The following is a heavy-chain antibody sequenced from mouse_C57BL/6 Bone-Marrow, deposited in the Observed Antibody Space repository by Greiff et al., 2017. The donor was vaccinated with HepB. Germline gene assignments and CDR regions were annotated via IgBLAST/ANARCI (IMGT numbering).Heavy chain of an antibody. Sequence: VQLVESGGGLVQPKGSLKLSCAASGFTFNTYAMHWVRQAPGKGLEWVARIRSKSSNYATYYADSVKDRFTISRNDSQSMLYLQMNNLKTEDTAVYSCVSSPDIYYYGSSSPWYFDVWGTGTTVTVSS. CDR3: VSSPDIYYYGSSSPWYFDV. D-gene: IGHD1-1*01. CDR1: GFTFNTYA. J-gene: IGHJ1*03. CDR2: IRSKSSNYAT. V-gene: IGHV10-3*01.